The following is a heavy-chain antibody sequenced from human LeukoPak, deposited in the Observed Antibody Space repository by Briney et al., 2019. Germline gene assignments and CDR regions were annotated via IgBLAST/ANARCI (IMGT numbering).Heavy chain of an antibody. J-gene: IGHJ4*02. D-gene: IGHD2-15*01. CDR1: GFTFSDYG. CDR2: IRYDGSKK. V-gene: IGHV3-33*01. CDR3: ARDRCSGGSCHASDH. Sequence: GGSLRLSCAASGFTFSDYGMHWVRQAPGKGLEWVAVIRYDGSKKYYADSVKGRITNSRDNSKNTVDLQMNSLRAEGTAVYYCARDRCSGGSCHASDHWGQGTLVTVSS.